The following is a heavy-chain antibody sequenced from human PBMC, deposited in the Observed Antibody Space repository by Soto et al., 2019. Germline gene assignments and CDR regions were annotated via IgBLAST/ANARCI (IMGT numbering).Heavy chain of an antibody. CDR1: GGTFSSYA. CDR3: ASAWGPSYYYGMDV. J-gene: IGHJ6*02. Sequence: QVQLVQSGAEVKKPGSSVKVFCKASGGTFSSYAISWVRQAPGQGLEWMGGIIPIFGTADYAQKFQGRVAITADASTSTAYMELSSLRSEDTAVYYRASAWGPSYYYGMDVWGQGTTVTVSS. V-gene: IGHV1-69*12. CDR2: IIPIFGTA. D-gene: IGHD3-16*01.